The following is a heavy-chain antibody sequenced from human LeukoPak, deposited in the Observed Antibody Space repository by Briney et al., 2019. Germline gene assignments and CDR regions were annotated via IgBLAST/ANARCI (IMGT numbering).Heavy chain of an antibody. J-gene: IGHJ4*02. CDR2: INPNSGGT. D-gene: IGHD2-15*01. CDR1: GYTFTGYY. V-gene: IGHV1-2*06. CDR3: AGDMSCSGGSCYTS. Sequence: ASVKVSCKASGYTFTGYYMHWVRQAPGQGLEWMGRINPNSGGTNYAQKFQGRVTMTRDTSISTAYMELSSLRSEDTAVYYCAGDMSCSGGSCYTSWGQGTLVTVSS.